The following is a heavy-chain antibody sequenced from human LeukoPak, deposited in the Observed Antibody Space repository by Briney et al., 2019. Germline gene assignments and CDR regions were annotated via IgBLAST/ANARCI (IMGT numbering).Heavy chain of an antibody. CDR1: GGSISSYY. D-gene: IGHD2-15*01. J-gene: IGHJ4*02. Sequence: SETLSLTCTVSGGSISSYYWSWIRQPPGKGLEWIGYIYYSGSTNYNPSLKSRVTISVDTSKNQFSLKLSSVTAADTAVYYCARGRSSGGSCAFDYWGQGTLVTVSS. CDR3: ARGRSSGGSCAFDY. CDR2: IYYSGST. V-gene: IGHV4-59*01.